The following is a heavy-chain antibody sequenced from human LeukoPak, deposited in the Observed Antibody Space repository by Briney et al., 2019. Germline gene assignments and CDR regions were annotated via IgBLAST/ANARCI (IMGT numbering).Heavy chain of an antibody. CDR2: VNPSGGIT. V-gene: IGHV3-23*01. Sequence: PGGTLRLSCVASGFTFSSYGMTWVRQAPGKGLEWVSAVNPSGGITFYADSVKGRFTISRDNSKNSLYLQMISLRAEDTAIYYCARDPYSGSYGDSYYYYMDVWGKGTTVTISS. J-gene: IGHJ6*03. D-gene: IGHD1-26*01. CDR3: ARDPYSGSYGDSYYYYMDV. CDR1: GFTFSSYG.